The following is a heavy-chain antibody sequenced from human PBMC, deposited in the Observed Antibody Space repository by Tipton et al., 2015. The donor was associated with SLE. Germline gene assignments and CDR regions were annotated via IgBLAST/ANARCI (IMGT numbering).Heavy chain of an antibody. CDR1: GGSISSGGHY. V-gene: IGHV4-31*03. CDR3: ARRDGGGYFDL. CDR2: IYYSGST. D-gene: IGHD3-16*01. Sequence: TLSLTCTVSGGSISSGGHYWSWIRQHPGKGLEWIGYIYYSGSTFYNPSLNSRVTISVDTSKNQFSLKLTSVTAADPAVYYCARRDGGGYFDLWGRGSLVTVSS. J-gene: IGHJ2*01.